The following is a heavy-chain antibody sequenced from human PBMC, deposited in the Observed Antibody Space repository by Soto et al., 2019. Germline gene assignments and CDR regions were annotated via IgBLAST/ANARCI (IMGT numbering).Heavy chain of an antibody. V-gene: IGHV6-1*01. D-gene: IGHD6-13*01. CDR3: VRLIANGWLDS. CDR1: GDSVSSNSAS. CDR2: TYYRSKWYY. J-gene: IGHJ5*01. Sequence: QVQLQQSGPGLVKPSQTLSLTCAISGDSVSSNSASWNWIRQSPSRGIEWLAKTYYRSKWYYEYAESLQSRITPNPYTANSQCSLHLTSVTPEETAVYYCVRLIANGWLDSWGQGTLATVSS.